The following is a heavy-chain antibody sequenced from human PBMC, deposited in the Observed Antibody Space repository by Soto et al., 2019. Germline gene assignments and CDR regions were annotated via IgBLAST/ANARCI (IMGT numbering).Heavy chain of an antibody. J-gene: IGHJ6*02. CDR3: ARDRVEYSSSWPGMDV. D-gene: IGHD6-13*01. CDR2: IWYDGSNK. V-gene: IGHV3-33*01. CDR1: GFTCSSYF. Sequence: GGSLILSWAASGFTCSSYFVHWVRPAPGKGLEWVAVIWYDGSNKYYADSVKGRFTIPRDNSRNTLYLQMNSLRAEDTAVYYCARDRVEYSSSWPGMDVWGQGTTVNVSS.